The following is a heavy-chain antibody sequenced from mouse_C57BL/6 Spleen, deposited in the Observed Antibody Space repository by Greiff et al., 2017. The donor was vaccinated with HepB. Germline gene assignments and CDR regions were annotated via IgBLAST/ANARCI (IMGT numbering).Heavy chain of an antibody. CDR3: TRSYYGSSYEDY. CDR2: IDPETGGT. V-gene: IGHV1-15*01. J-gene: IGHJ2*01. D-gene: IGHD1-1*01. CDR1: GYTFTDYE. Sequence: VQLQQSGAELVRPGASVTLSCKASGYTFTDYEMHWVKQTPVHGLEWIGAIDPETGGTAYNQKFEGKAILTADKSSSTAYMELRSLTSEDSAVYYCTRSYYGSSYEDYWGQGTTLTVSS.